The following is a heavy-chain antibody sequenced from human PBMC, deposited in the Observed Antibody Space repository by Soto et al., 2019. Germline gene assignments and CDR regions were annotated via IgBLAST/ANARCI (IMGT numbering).Heavy chain of an antibody. J-gene: IGHJ4*02. CDR1: DGSISGNF. V-gene: IGHV4-4*07. CDR3: AREVWVAGLLYYFDF. D-gene: IGHD6-19*01. Sequence: KPSETLSLTCTVSDGSISGNFLTWIRQPAGRGLEWTGRISSNGNTDYNPSLKSRVTMSIDTSKNHFSLDLISVTASDTAIYYCAREVWVAGLLYYFDFWGQGTLVTVSS. CDR2: ISSNGNT.